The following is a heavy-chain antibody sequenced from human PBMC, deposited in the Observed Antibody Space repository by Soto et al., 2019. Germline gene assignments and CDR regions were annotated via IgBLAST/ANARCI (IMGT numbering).Heavy chain of an antibody. V-gene: IGHV4-38-2*01. J-gene: IGHJ5*02. Sequence: SETLSLTCAVSGYSISSGYYWGWIRQPPGKGLEWIGSIYHSGSTYYNPSLKSRVTISVDTSKNQFSLKLSSVTAADTAVYYCARVNIAARWFVPWGRGTLVTVSS. CDR2: IYHSGST. CDR3: ARVNIAARWFVP. D-gene: IGHD6-6*01. CDR1: GYSISSGYY.